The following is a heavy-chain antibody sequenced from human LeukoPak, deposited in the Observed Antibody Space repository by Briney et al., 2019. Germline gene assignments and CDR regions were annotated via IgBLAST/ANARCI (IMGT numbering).Heavy chain of an antibody. CDR2: INYDGTTT. V-gene: IGHV3-74*01. J-gene: IGHJ3*02. CDR1: GFTFSNYW. CDR3: ARRDVFDI. Sequence: GSLRLSCAASGFTFSNYWMHWVRQAPGKGLVWVSRINYDGTTTGYADSVEGRFTISRDNAKNTLYLQMNSLRAEDTAVYYCARRDVFDIWGQGTMVTVSS.